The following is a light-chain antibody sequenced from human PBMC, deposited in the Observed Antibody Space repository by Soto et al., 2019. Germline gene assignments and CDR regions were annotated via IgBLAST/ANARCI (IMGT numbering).Light chain of an antibody. CDR3: MQALHTHIT. CDR2: LGS. Sequence: DIVMTQSPLYLPVTPGEPASISCRSSQSLLHSNGYNYLDWYLQKPGQSPQLLIYLGSNRASGVPDRFSGSGSCTDFTLKISRVEAEDVGVYYCMQALHTHITFGQGTRLEIK. J-gene: IGKJ5*01. CDR1: QSLLHSNGYNY. V-gene: IGKV2-28*01.